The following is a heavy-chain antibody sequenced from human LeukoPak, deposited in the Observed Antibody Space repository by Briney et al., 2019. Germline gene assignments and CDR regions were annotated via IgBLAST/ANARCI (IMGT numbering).Heavy chain of an antibody. Sequence: PSETLSLTCTVSGGSISSNSYYWGWIRQPPGKGLEWIGSIYDSGSTYYNPSLKSRVTISVDTSKNQFSLKLRSVTAADTAVYYCAREANIATAIVWFDPWGQGTLVTVSS. CDR3: AREANIATAIVWFDP. V-gene: IGHV4-39*01. J-gene: IGHJ5*02. CDR2: IYDSGST. CDR1: GGSISSNSYY. D-gene: IGHD6-13*01.